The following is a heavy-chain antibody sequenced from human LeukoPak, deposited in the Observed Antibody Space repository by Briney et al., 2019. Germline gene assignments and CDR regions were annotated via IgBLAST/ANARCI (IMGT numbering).Heavy chain of an antibody. Sequence: QPGGSLRLSCEASGFTFSSYAMSWVRQAPGKGLEWVSGISGSGGSTYYADSVKGRFTISRDNSKNTLYLQMNSLRAEDTAVYYCAKPRIVVVVAATAFDYWGQGTLVTVSS. CDR1: GFTFSSYA. D-gene: IGHD2-15*01. V-gene: IGHV3-23*01. J-gene: IGHJ4*02. CDR2: ISGSGGST. CDR3: AKPRIVVVVAATAFDY.